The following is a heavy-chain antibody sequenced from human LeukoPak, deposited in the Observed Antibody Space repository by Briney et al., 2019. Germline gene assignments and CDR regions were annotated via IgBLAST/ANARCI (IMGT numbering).Heavy chain of an antibody. Sequence: PGGSLRLSCAASGFTFSSYAMHWVRQAPGKGLEYVSAISSNGGSTYYANSVKGRFTISRDNSKNTLYLQMGSLRAEDMAVYYCARAPINYYDSSGYDYWGQGTLVTVSS. V-gene: IGHV3-64*01. J-gene: IGHJ4*02. CDR3: ARAPINYYDSSGYDY. D-gene: IGHD3-22*01. CDR2: ISSNGGST. CDR1: GFTFSSYA.